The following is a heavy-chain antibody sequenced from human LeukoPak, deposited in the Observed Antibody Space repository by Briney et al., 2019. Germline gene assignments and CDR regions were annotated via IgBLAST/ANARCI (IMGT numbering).Heavy chain of an antibody. CDR1: GGSFSGYY. Sequence: SETLSLTCAVYGGSFSGYYWSWIRQPPGKGLEWIGEINHSGSTYYNPSLKSRVTISVDTSKNQFSLKLSSVTAADTAVYYCARQGDWFDPWGQGTLVTVSS. CDR3: ARQGDWFDP. V-gene: IGHV4-34*01. J-gene: IGHJ5*02. CDR2: INHSGST.